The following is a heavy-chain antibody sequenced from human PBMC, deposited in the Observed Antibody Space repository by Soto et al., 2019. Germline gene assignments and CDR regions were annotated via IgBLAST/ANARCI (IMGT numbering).Heavy chain of an antibody. V-gene: IGHV5-10-1*01. Sequence: PGESLKISCRVSGYSFTTYWINWGRQMPGKGLEWMGRIAPSDSYTNYSPSFQGHVTISADQSVSTAYLQWNSLKASDTAMYYCARSGQWLVDDSWGQGTLVTVSS. D-gene: IGHD6-19*01. CDR1: GYSFTTYW. CDR3: ARSGQWLVDDS. CDR2: IAPSDSYT. J-gene: IGHJ5*01.